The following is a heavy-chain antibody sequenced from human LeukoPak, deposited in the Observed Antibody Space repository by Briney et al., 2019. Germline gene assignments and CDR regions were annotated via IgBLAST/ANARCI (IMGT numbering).Heavy chain of an antibody. CDR2: IRPHNGNK. Sequence: GASVKVSCKASGYTFTSYGISWVRQAPGQGLEWMGWIRPHNGNKYYAQKLQGRVTMTTDTSTSTAYMELSSLRSDDTAVYYCARDRGLVVPVASGYWGQETMVTVAS. V-gene: IGHV1-18*01. CDR3: ARDRGLVVPVASGY. J-gene: IGHJ4*02. D-gene: IGHD2-2*01. CDR1: GYTFTSYG.